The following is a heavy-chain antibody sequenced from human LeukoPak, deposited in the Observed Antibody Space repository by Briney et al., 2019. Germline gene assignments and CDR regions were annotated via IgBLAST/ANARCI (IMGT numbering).Heavy chain of an antibody. CDR1: GGSFSGYY. CDR3: ARTCSGGSCLTTVSFRGGRNWFDP. J-gene: IGHJ5*02. V-gene: IGHV4-34*01. Sequence: SETLSLTCAVYGGSFSGYYWSWIRQPPGKGLEWIGEINHSGSTNYNPSLKSRVTISVDTSKNQFSLKLSSVTAADTAVYYCARTCSGGSCLTTVSFRGGRNWFDPWGQGILVTVSS. D-gene: IGHD2-15*01. CDR2: INHSGST.